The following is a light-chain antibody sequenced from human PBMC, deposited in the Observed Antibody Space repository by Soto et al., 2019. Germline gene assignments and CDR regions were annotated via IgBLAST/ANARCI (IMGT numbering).Light chain of an antibody. V-gene: IGKV1-6*01. Sequence: AIQLTQSPSSLYASVGDRVTITFRASQAIRTALGWYQQKPGKVPKLLIYAASILQSGVPSRFSGSGSVTDCTLTISSLQPEDFATYYCLLDFRYFWAFGQGTKVEIK. CDR3: LLDFRYFWA. J-gene: IGKJ1*01. CDR1: QAIRTA. CDR2: AAS.